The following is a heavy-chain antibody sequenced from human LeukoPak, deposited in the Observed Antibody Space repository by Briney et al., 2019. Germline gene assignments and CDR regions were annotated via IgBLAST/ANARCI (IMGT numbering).Heavy chain of an antibody. Sequence: SSETLSLTCTVSGDSISSYYWSWIRQPPGKGLEWIGYIYYSGSTNYNPSLKSRVTISVDTSKNQFSLKLSSVTAADTAVYYCAGGLVIRPLDYWGQGTLVTVSS. CDR2: IYYSGST. CDR3: AGGLVIRPLDY. J-gene: IGHJ4*02. CDR1: GDSISSYY. V-gene: IGHV4-59*01. D-gene: IGHD3/OR15-3a*01.